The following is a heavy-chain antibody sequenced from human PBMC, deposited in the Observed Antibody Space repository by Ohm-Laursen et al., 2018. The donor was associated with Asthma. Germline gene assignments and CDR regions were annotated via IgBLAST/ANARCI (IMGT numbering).Heavy chain of an antibody. CDR1: GGSISSGHYY. V-gene: IGHV4-31*03. J-gene: IGHJ4*02. Sequence: SQTLSLTCTVSGGSISSGHYYWTWIRQRPGKGLEWIGNIHYSGSNIYNPSLESRLSISVDTSKNQFSLNLSSVTAADTALYYCARDGRLRGSFDYWGRGTLVTVSS. D-gene: IGHD3-10*01. CDR2: IHYSGSN. CDR3: ARDGRLRGSFDY.